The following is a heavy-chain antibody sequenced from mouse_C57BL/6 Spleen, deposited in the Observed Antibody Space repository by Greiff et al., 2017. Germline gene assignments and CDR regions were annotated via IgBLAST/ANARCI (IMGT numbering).Heavy chain of an antibody. Sequence: VQLQQSGPELVKPGASVKISCKASGYAFSSSWMNWVKQRPGKGLEWIGRIYPGDGDTNYNGKFKGKDTLTADKSSSTAYMQLSSLTSEDSAVYFCAIGYYGSSYVDYWGQGTTLTVSS. CDR1: GYAFSSSW. CDR2: IYPGDGDT. V-gene: IGHV1-82*01. CDR3: AIGYYGSSYVDY. D-gene: IGHD1-1*01. J-gene: IGHJ2*01.